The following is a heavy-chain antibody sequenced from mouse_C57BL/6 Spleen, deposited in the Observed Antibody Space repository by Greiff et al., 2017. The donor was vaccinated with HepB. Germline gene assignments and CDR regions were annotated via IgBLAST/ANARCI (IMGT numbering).Heavy chain of an antibody. CDR2: IYPGDGDT. D-gene: IGHD2-4*01. Sequence: QVQLKQSGPELVKPGASVKISCKASGYAFSSSWMNWVKQRPGKGLEWIGRIYPGDGDTNYNGKFKGKATLTADKSSSTAYMQLSSLTSEDSAVYFCARFTDDYDEGAWFAYWGQGTLVTVSA. V-gene: IGHV1-82*01. CDR3: ARFTDDYDEGAWFAY. CDR1: GYAFSSSW. J-gene: IGHJ3*01.